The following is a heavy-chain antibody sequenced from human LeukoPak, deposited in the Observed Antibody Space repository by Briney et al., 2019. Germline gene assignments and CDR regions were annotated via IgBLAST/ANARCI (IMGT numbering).Heavy chain of an antibody. V-gene: IGHV3-30*04. CDR3: AKIPVAGDAFDI. J-gene: IGHJ3*02. D-gene: IGHD6-19*01. CDR2: ISYDGGYK. CDR1: GFTFSSYA. Sequence: PGGSLRLSCSASGFTFSSYAMHWVRQAPGKGLEWVAVISYDGGYKYYADSVKGRFTISRDNSKNTLSLQMNSLRAEDTAVYYCAKIPVAGDAFDIWGQGTMVTVSS.